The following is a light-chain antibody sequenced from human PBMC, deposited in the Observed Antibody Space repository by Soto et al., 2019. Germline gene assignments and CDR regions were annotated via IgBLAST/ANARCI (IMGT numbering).Light chain of an antibody. CDR1: QSLENSDGKTY. Sequence: DVVVTQSPLSLPVTLGQSASISCRSSQSLENSDGKTYLSWFKQRPGQSPRRLISEVSKRDSGVPDRIRGSGLGTDFTLHISSVEAEDVGVYYYMQGRHLAWTFGQGTRVEIK. J-gene: IGKJ1*01. CDR2: EVS. CDR3: MQGRHLAWT. V-gene: IGKV2-30*01.